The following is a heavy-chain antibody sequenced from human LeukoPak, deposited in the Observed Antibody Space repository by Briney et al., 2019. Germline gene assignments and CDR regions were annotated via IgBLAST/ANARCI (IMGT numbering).Heavy chain of an antibody. D-gene: IGHD3-10*01. CDR1: GFTFSSYG. CDR3: AKNYGSGSYLGDY. Sequence: PGGSLRLSCAASGFTFSSYGMHWVRPAPGKGLEWVAVISYDGSNKYYADSVKGRFTISRDNSKNTLYLQMNSLRAEDTAVYYCAKNYGSGSYLGDYWGQGTLVTVSS. J-gene: IGHJ4*02. V-gene: IGHV3-30*18. CDR2: ISYDGSNK.